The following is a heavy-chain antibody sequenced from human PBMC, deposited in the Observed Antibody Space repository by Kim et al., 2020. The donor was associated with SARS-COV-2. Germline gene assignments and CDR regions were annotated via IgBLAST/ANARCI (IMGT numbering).Heavy chain of an antibody. CDR3: ARDPYCSGGSCYPDY. J-gene: IGHJ4*02. Sequence: WVLRLSCAASGFTFSSYAMHWVRQAPGKGLEWVAVISYDGSNKYYADSVKGRFTISRDNSKNTLYLQMNSLRAEDTAVYYCARDPYCSGGSCYPDYWGQ. V-gene: IGHV3-30*04. CDR2: ISYDGSNK. D-gene: IGHD2-15*01. CDR1: GFTFSSYA.